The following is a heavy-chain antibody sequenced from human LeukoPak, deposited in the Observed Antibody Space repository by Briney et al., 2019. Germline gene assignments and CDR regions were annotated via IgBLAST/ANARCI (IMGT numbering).Heavy chain of an antibody. J-gene: IGHJ6*02. V-gene: IGHV4-39*01. CDR3: ARLGTVTDPTYYYGMDV. Sequence: SETLSLTCTVSGGSISSSSYYWGWIRQPPGKGLEWIGSIYYSGSTYYNPSLKSRVTISVDTSKNQFFLKLSSVTAADTAVYYCARLGTVTDPTYYYGMDVWGQGTTVTVSS. CDR2: IYYSGST. D-gene: IGHD4-17*01. CDR1: GGSISSSSYY.